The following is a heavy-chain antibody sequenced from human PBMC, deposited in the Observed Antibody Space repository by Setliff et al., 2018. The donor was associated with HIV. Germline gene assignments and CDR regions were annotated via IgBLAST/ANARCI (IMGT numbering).Heavy chain of an antibody. V-gene: IGHV1-24*01. J-gene: IGHJ6*02. CDR2: FDPEDGET. CDR3: AREGLLVTSVGGAYWYHGMDV. CDR1: GYTLTELS. Sequence: ASVKVSCKVSGYTLTELSRHWVRQAPGKGLEWMGGFDPEDGETIYAQKFQGRVTMTEDTSTDTAYMELSSLRSEDTAVYYCAREGLLVTSVGGAYWYHGMDVWGQGTTVTVSS. D-gene: IGHD2-15*01.